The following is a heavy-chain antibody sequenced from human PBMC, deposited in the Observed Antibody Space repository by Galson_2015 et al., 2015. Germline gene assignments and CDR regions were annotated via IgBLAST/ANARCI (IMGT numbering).Heavy chain of an antibody. CDR2: ISSSSSTI. CDR3: ARGVHYDILTGYPDWYFDL. V-gene: IGHV3-48*02. Sequence: SLRLSCAASGFTFSSYSMNWVRQAPGKGLEWVSYISSSSSTIYYADSVKGRFTISRDNAKNSLYLQMNSLRDEDTAVYYCARGVHYDILTGYPDWYFDLWGQGTLVTVSS. J-gene: IGHJ2*01. CDR1: GFTFSSYS. D-gene: IGHD3-9*01.